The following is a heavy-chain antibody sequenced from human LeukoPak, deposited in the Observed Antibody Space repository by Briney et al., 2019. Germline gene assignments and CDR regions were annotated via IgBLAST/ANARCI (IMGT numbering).Heavy chain of an antibody. CDR1: GDSTASGDYC. CDR2: IYTRSRST. V-gene: IGHV4-61*02. CDR3: ALMVVVVPAAMGGQPNNWSDP. Sequence: KASESLSPTCTVSGDSTASGDYCWSWLRETAVKGLEWIGLIYTRSRSTNYNPFLKSRATISLGTSKNQFSLKLSSVTAADTAVYYCALMVVVVPAAMGGQPNNWSDPWGQGTLVTVSS. J-gene: IGHJ5*02. D-gene: IGHD2-2*01.